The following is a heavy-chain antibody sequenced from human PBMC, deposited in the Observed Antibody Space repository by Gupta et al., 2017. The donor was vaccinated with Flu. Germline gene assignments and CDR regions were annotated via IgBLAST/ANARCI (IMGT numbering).Heavy chain of an antibody. CDR1: TGHY. Sequence: TGHYIHWVRQAPGQGLEWMGLINPRSGSTGYGQKFQGRVSMTRDTSSSTVYMELSSLTSEDTAVYLCARAPGRAAATTAGDSLGQGTLVT. V-gene: IGHV1-46*01. CDR3: ARAPGRAAATTAGDS. D-gene: IGHD1-26*01. J-gene: IGHJ4*02. CDR2: INPRSGST.